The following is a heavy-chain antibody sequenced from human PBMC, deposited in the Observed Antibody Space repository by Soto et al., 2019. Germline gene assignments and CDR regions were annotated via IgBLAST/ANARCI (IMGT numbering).Heavy chain of an antibody. CDR3: ARHIRSLGLYYFDY. V-gene: IGHV4-59*01. D-gene: IGHD3-3*01. CDR1: GGSISSYY. Sequence: SETLSLTCTVSGGSISSYYWSWIRQPPGKGLEWIGYIYYSGSTNYNPSLKSRVTISVDTSKNQFSLKLSSVTAADTAVYYCARHIRSLGLYYFDYWGQGTLVTVSS. CDR2: IYYSGST. J-gene: IGHJ4*02.